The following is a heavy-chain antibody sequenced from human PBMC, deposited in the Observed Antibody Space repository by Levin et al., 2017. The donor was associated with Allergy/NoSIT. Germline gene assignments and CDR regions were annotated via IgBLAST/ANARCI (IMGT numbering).Heavy chain of an antibody. Sequence: GESLKISCAASGFTFSGHWMHWVRQAPGKGLVWVSRIKYDGSSTTYADSVKGRFTISRDNAKNTVHLQMNSLRAEDTAIYYCARYCTGGGCLDYWGQGTLVTVSS. J-gene: IGHJ4*02. V-gene: IGHV3-74*01. CDR3: ARYCTGGGCLDY. CDR2: IKYDGSST. D-gene: IGHD2-8*02. CDR1: GFTFSGHW.